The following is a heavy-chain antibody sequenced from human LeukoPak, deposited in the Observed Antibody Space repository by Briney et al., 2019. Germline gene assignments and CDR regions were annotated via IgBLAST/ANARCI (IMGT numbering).Heavy chain of an antibody. D-gene: IGHD3-10*01. Sequence: PGGSLRLSCAASGFTVSSNYMTWVRQAPGKGLEWVSVIYKNAITYYADTVKGRFTISRDNSKNMLYLQMNSLRVEDTAVYYCALQGGDARLTLFRGVVIHNFHYWGQGTLVTVSS. CDR1: GFTVSSNY. CDR2: IYKNAIT. J-gene: IGHJ4*02. V-gene: IGHV3-53*01. CDR3: ALQGGDARLTLFRGVVIHNFHY.